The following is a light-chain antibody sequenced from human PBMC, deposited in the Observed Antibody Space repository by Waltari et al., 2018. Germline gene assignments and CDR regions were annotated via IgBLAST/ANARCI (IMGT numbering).Light chain of an antibody. CDR3: QQRSNWPLFT. Sequence: EIVLTQSPATLSLSPGERATPPSRASQSVSSYIAWYQQKPGQAPRLLIYDASNRATGIPARFSGSGSGTDFTLTISSLEPEXFAVYYCQQRSNWPLFTFGPGTKVDIK. V-gene: IGKV3-11*01. CDR2: DAS. CDR1: QSVSSY. J-gene: IGKJ3*01.